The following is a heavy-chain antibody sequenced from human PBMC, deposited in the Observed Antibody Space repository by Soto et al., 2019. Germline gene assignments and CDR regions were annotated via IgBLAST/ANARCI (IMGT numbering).Heavy chain of an antibody. CDR3: ARSGLNTTGTTRGRVRGP. CDR1: GGSFSGYY. Sequence: SETLSLTCAVYGGSFSGYYWSWIRQPPGKGLEWIGEINHSGSTNYNPSLKSRVTISVDTSKNQFSLKLSSVTAADTAVYYCARSGLNTTGTTRGRVRGPWGQGTLVTVSS. J-gene: IGHJ5*02. D-gene: IGHD1-1*01. V-gene: IGHV4-34*01. CDR2: INHSGST.